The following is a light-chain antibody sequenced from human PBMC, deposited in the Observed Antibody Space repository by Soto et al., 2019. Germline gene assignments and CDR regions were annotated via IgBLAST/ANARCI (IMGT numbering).Light chain of an antibody. CDR1: ESVGTC. V-gene: IGKV3-11*01. J-gene: IGKJ2*01. CDR3: QQCYNWPPYT. CDR2: DDS. Sequence: EIVLTQSPATLPLSQGERVTLSCRASESVGTCLAWYQHRPGQAPSLLIYDDSKRAAGVPARFSGSGSGTDFTLTISSLEPEDFAVYYCQQCYNWPPYTFGQGTKVEMK.